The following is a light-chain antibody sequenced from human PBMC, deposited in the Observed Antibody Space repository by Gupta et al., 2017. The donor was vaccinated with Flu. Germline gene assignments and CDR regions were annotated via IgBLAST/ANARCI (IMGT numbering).Light chain of an antibody. CDR2: DTS. V-gene: IGLV1-40*01. CDR3: QSYDRGLRGSGV. CDR1: SSNIGADYD. J-gene: IGLJ2*01. Sequence: QSILTQPPSVSGAPGQRITISCPGRSSNIGADYDVHWYQQVPGAAPRLVIYDTSDRPSGFPARFSGSKSDTSASLAITGLQAEDEAVYYCQSYDRGLRGSGVFGGGTKLTVL.